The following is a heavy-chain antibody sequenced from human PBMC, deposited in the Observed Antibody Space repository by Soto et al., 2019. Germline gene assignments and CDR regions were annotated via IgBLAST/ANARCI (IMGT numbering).Heavy chain of an antibody. D-gene: IGHD3-22*01. V-gene: IGHV4-30-2*01. CDR3: ARALYSYDSSGYTPYSGFDP. CDR1: GGSISSGSYP. J-gene: IGHJ5*02. CDR2: IYHSGST. Sequence: SETLSLTCAVSGGSISSGSYPWSWIRQPPGNGLEWSGYIYHSGSTYYNPSLKSRVTISVDRSKNQFSLKLSSVTAADTAVYYCARALYSYDSSGYTPYSGFDPWGEGLLVTVSS.